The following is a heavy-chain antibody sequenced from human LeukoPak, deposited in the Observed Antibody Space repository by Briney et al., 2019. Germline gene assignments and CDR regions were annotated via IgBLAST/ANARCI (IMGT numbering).Heavy chain of an antibody. CDR3: ARAGWYAYYYYYGMDV. Sequence: ASVKVSCKASGGTLSGYAISWVRQAPGQGLEWMGWINPNSGGTNYAQKFQGRVTMTRNTSISTAYMELSSLRSEDTAVYYCARAGWYAYYYYYGMDVWGQGTTVTVSS. D-gene: IGHD2-15*01. CDR2: INPNSGGT. CDR1: GGTLSGYA. J-gene: IGHJ6*02. V-gene: IGHV1-8*01.